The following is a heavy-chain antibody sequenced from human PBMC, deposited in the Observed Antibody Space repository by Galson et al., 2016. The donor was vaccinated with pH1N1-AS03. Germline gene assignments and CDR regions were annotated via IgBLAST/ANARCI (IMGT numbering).Heavy chain of an antibody. CDR1: GFTFSTYG. CDR3: ARDKDSVSWPRYFEY. Sequence: SLRLSCAASGFTFSTYGMHWVRQAPGKGLEWVAVIWNDGSKKYYGDSVKGRFSISRDNSKKTLYLELKSLRAEDTAVYFCARDKDSVSWPRYFEYWGQGILVTVSS. CDR2: IWNDGSKK. J-gene: IGHJ4*02. D-gene: IGHD1-26*01. V-gene: IGHV3-33*01.